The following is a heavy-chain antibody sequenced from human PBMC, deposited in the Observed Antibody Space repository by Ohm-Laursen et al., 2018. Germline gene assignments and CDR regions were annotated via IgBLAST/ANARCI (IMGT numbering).Heavy chain of an antibody. D-gene: IGHD3-22*01. Sequence: SLRLSCSASGFTFDDYAMHWVRQAPGKGLEWVSGISWNSGTIGYGDSVKGRFTISRDNAKNSLYLQMNSLRAEDTALYYCAKDNSNEWAYYYDSSGYSTGAFDIWGRGTMVTVSS. CDR3: AKDNSNEWAYYYDSSGYSTGAFDI. J-gene: IGHJ3*02. CDR1: GFTFDDYA. CDR2: ISWNSGTI. V-gene: IGHV3-9*01.